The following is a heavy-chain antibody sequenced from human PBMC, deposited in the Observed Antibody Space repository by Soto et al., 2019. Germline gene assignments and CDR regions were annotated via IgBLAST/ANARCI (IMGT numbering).Heavy chain of an antibody. J-gene: IGHJ4*02. Sequence: GGSLKLYFPETSFAFLNFTMHWFRQSPGKGLEWVAMILHDGSNKYYADSVKGRFTISRDDSKNTLYLQMDSLRTEDTAIYYCARDDEDGSYCDLGYWGPGT. CDR1: SFAFLNFT. V-gene: IGHV3-30-3*01. CDR3: ARDDEDGSYCDLGY. CDR2: ILHDGSNK. D-gene: IGHD3-10*01.